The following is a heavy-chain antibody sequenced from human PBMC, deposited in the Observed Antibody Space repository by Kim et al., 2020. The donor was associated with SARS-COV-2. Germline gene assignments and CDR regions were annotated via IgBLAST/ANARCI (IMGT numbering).Heavy chain of an antibody. CDR2: VYPGDSDS. CDR1: GYSFASFW. J-gene: IGHJ1*01. V-gene: IGHV5-51*01. D-gene: IGHD6-13*01. Sequence: GESLKISCKGSGYSFASFWIGWVRQMPGKGLEWMGIVYPGDSDSRYSPSFQGQVTISADKSISTAYLQWSSLKASDTAMYYCARRDIAATGTPGAEYFQVWGQGTLVTVSS. CDR3: ARRDIAATGTPGAEYFQV.